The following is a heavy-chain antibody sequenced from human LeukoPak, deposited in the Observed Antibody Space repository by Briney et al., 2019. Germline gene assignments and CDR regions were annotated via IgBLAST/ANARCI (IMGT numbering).Heavy chain of an antibody. CDR3: ARYHSTWALNY. CDR2: IYYSGST. Sequence: SETLSLTCTVSGASINSITYYWGWIRQPPGKGLEWTGSIYYSGSTYYTTSLKSRVTISIDTSKNQFSLKLTSVTAADTAVYYCARYHSTWALNYWGQGTLVTVSS. D-gene: IGHD2-2*01. V-gene: IGHV4-39*01. J-gene: IGHJ4*02. CDR1: GASINSITYY.